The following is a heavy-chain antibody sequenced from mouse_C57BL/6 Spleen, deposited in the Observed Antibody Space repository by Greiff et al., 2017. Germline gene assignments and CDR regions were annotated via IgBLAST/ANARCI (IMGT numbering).Heavy chain of an antibody. J-gene: IGHJ4*01. CDR3: ARARTKNDPGAMDY. CDR1: GYSFTGYY. CDR2: INPSNGGT. D-gene: IGHD2-12*01. V-gene: IGHV1-42*01. Sequence: EVQLQQSGPELVKPGASVKISCKASGYSFTGYYMNWVKQSPEKSLEWIGEINPSNGGTTYNQKFKAKATLTVDKSSSTAYMQLKSLTSEDSAVYYYARARTKNDPGAMDYWGQGTSVTVSS.